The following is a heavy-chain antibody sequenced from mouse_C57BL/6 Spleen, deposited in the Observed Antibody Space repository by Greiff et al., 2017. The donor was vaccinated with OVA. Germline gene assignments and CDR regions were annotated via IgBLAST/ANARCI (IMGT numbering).Heavy chain of an antibody. Sequence: QVQLQQSGAELVRPGTSVKVSCKASGYAFTNYLIEWVKQRPGQGLEWIGVINPGSGGTNYNEKFKGKATLTADKSSSTAYMQLSSLTSEDSAVYFCARYYDCSSHYYAMDYWGQGTSVTVSS. CDR2: INPGSGGT. J-gene: IGHJ4*01. D-gene: IGHD1-1*01. V-gene: IGHV1-54*01. CDR1: GYAFTNYL. CDR3: ARYYDCSSHYYAMDY.